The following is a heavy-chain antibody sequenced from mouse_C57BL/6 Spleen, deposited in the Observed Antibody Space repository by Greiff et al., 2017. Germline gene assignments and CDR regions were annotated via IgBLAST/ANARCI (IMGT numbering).Heavy chain of an antibody. J-gene: IGHJ2*01. V-gene: IGHV1-15*01. CDR1: GYTFTDYE. CDR2: IDPETGGT. D-gene: IGHD4-1*01. Sequence: QVQLQQSGAELVRPGASVTLSCKASGYTFTDYEMHWVKQTPVHGLEWIGAIDPETGGTAYNQKFKGKAILTADKSSSTAYMELRSRTSEESAVYDYTRGTSGLGRFDYWGKGTTLTVSS. CDR3: TRGTSGLGRFDY.